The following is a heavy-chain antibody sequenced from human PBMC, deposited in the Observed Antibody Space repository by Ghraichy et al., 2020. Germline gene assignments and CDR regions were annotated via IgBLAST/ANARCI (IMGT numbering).Heavy chain of an antibody. J-gene: IGHJ4*02. V-gene: IGHV7-4-1*02. Sequence: ASVKVSCKASGYTFTSYSMTWVRQAPGQGLEWMGWIKSNTGKPTYAQGFTGRFVFSFDTSVSTAYLEISSLKAEDTAVYYCARAKCGGDCYLPNDYWGQGTQVTVSS. CDR1: GYTFTSYS. CDR3: ARAKCGGDCYLPNDY. CDR2: IKSNTGKP. D-gene: IGHD2-21*02.